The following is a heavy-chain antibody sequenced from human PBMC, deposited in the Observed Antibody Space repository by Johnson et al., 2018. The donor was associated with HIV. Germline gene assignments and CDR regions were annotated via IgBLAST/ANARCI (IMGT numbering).Heavy chain of an antibody. CDR3: ARNTHYFANSGPKGNAFDI. J-gene: IGHJ3*02. CDR1: GFTFSSYA. Sequence: QVQLVESGGGVVQPGRSLRLSCAASGFTFSSYAMHWVRQAPGKGLEWVAVISYDGSNKYYADSVKGRFIISRDNSKHSLYLQMNRLRSEATALYYCARNTHYFANSGPKGNAFDIWGQGTMVTVSS. V-gene: IGHV3-30*04. D-gene: IGHD3-22*01. CDR2: ISYDGSNK.